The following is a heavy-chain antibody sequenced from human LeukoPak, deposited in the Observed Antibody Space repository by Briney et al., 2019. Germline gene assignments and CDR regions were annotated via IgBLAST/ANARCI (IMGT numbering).Heavy chain of an antibody. CDR2: IYYSGST. J-gene: IGHJ4*02. CDR1: GGSFSGYY. CDR3: ARGTYYYDSSGYAVRSYFDY. Sequence: PSETLSLTCAVYGGSFSGYYWGWIRQPPGKGLEWIGSIYYSGSTYYNPSLKSRVTISVDTSKNQFSLKLSTVTAADTAVYYCARGTYYYDSSGYAVRSYFDYWGQGTLVTVSS. D-gene: IGHD3-22*01. V-gene: IGHV4-34*01.